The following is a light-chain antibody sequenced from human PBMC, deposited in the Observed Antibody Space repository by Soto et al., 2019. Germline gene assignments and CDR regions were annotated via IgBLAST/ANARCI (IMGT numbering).Light chain of an antibody. V-gene: IGKV3-15*01. CDR1: QSVSSN. J-gene: IGKJ1*01. CDR2: GAS. Sequence: EIALTQSPATLSVSPVERATLSCRASQSVSSNLAWYQQKPGQAPRLLIYGASTRATGIPARFSGSGSETEFTLTISSLQSEDFAVYYCQQYNNWPLTFGQGTKVDI. CDR3: QQYNNWPLT.